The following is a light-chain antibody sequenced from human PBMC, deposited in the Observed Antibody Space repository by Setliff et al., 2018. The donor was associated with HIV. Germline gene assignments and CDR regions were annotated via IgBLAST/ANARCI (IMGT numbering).Light chain of an antibody. J-gene: IGLJ1*01. CDR3: SAYAGRNNYV. Sequence: QSALTQPASVSGSPGQSITISCSGTSSDVGNYNLVSWYQQPPGKAPKLMVYEVTKRPLGVSTRFSGSKSDNTASLTVSGLQADDEADYYCSAYAGRNNYVFGSGTKVTVL. CDR2: EVT. CDR1: SSDVGNYNL. V-gene: IGLV2-23*02.